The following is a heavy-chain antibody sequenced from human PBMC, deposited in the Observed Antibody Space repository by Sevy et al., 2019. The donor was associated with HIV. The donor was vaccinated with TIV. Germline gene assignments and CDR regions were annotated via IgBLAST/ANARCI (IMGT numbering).Heavy chain of an antibody. CDR3: ARDRLLPVMVTMVRGALSYYFDY. CDR2: IWYDGINK. Sequence: GGSLRLSCAASGFTFSDYGIHWVRQAPGKGPEWVAVIWYDGINKYYVDSVKGRFTITRDNSKNTVYLKMNSLRAKETAVYYCARDRLLPVMVTMVRGALSYYFDYWGQGTLVTVSS. V-gene: IGHV3-33*01. J-gene: IGHJ4*02. CDR1: GFTFSDYG. D-gene: IGHD3-10*01.